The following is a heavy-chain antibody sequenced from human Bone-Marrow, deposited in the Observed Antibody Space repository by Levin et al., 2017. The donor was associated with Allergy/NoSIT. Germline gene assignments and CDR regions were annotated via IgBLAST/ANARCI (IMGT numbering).Heavy chain of an antibody. D-gene: IGHD3-10*01. CDR1: GASIGRGNYY. CDR3: AREGTPQSWDY. CDR2: IYYSGNI. Sequence: PSETLSLTCNVSGASIGRGNYYWIWLRQHPGKGLEWIGYIYYSGNIYYHPSLKSRVTISVDTSKNQFSLKLTSMTAADTAVYYCAREGTPQSWDYWGQGTLVSVSS. J-gene: IGHJ4*02. V-gene: IGHV4-31*03.